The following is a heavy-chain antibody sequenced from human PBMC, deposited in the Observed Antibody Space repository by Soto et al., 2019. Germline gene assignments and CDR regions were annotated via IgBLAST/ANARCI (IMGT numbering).Heavy chain of an antibody. J-gene: IGHJ4*02. Sequence: GGSLRLSCTASGFTFGGYAMSWFRQAPGKGLEWVGFIRSKAYGGTTEYAASVKGRFTISRDDSKSIAYLQMNSLKTEDTAVYYCTRDSYSYGSGRFDYWGQGTLVTVSS. CDR2: IRSKAYGGTT. V-gene: IGHV3-49*03. D-gene: IGHD5-18*01. CDR3: TRDSYSYGSGRFDY. CDR1: GFTFGGYA.